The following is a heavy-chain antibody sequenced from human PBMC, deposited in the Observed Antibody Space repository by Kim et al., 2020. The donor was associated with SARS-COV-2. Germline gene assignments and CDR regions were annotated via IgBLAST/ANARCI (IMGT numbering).Heavy chain of an antibody. Sequence: YADSVKGRFTISRDNAKNTLYLQMNSLRAEDTAVYYCASLGYCSSTSCDYWGQGTLVTVSS. D-gene: IGHD2-2*01. J-gene: IGHJ4*02. CDR3: ASLGYCSSTSCDY. V-gene: IGHV3-74*01.